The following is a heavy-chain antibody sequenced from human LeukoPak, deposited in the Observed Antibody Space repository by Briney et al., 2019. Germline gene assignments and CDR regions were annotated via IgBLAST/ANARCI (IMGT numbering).Heavy chain of an antibody. CDR3: ARVAEAAAFDS. J-gene: IGHJ4*02. CDR2: ISGSGGST. CDR1: GFTFSSYG. Sequence: GGTLRLSCAASGFTFSSYGMSWVRQAPGKGLEWVSAISGSGGSTYYADSVKGRFTISRDNSKNSLYLQMNSLRAEDTAVYYCARVAEAAAFDSWGQGTLVTVSS. D-gene: IGHD6-13*01. V-gene: IGHV3-23*01.